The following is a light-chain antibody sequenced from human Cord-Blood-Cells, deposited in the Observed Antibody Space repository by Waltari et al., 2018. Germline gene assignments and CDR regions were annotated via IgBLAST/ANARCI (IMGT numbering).Light chain of an antibody. J-gene: IGKJ1*01. CDR3: QQYYSTPRT. CDR1: QSVLYSSNNKNY. V-gene: IGKV4-1*01. Sequence: DIVMTQSPYSLAVSLGERATINCKSSQSVLYSSNNKNYLAWYQQKPEQPPKLLIYWASTLESGVPDRFSGSGSGTDFTLPISSLQAEDVAVYYCQQYYSTPRTFGQGTKVEIK. CDR2: WAS.